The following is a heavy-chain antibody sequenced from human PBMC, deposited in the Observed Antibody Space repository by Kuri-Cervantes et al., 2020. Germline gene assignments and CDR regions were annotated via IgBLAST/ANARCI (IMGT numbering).Heavy chain of an antibody. Sequence: GGSRRLSWAASGFTFSSYSMNWVRQAPGKGLEWVSYISSSSSTIYYADSVKGRFTISRDNAKNSLYLQMNSLRDEDTAVYYCARGHYGEADAFDIWGQGTMVTVSS. CDR2: ISSSSSTI. J-gene: IGHJ3*02. CDR1: GFTFSSYS. V-gene: IGHV3-48*02. D-gene: IGHD4-17*01. CDR3: ARGHYGEADAFDI.